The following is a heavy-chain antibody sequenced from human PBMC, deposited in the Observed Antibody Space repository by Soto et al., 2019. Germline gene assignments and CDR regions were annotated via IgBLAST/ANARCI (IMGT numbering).Heavy chain of an antibody. Sequence: GGSLRLSCAASGFTFTGSSISWVRQAPGKGLEWVSSISSRSSYIYYADSVKGRFTISRDNAKNSVYLQMDSLRAEDTAVYYCGTTFEYWGQGALVTVSS. J-gene: IGHJ4*02. D-gene: IGHD1-1*01. CDR1: GFTFTGSS. CDR2: ISSRSSYI. V-gene: IGHV3-21*06. CDR3: GTTFEY.